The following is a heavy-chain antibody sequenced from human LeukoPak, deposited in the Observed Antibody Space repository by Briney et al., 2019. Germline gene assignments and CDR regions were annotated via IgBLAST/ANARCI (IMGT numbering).Heavy chain of an antibody. CDR3: RADYYGSGSYYNDWDY. J-gene: IGHJ4*02. CDR1: GFTFSSYG. D-gene: IGHD3-10*01. Sequence: GGSLRLSCTASGFTFSSYGMHWVRQAPGKGLQWVAVISYDGSQEYYADSVKGRFIISRDNSKNTVYLQMNSLKTEDTAVYYCRADYYGSGSYYNDWDYWGQGTLVTVSS. V-gene: IGHV3-33*08. CDR2: ISYDGSQE.